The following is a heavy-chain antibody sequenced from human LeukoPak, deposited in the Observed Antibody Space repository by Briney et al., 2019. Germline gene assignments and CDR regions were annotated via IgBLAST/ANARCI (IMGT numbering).Heavy chain of an antibody. CDR2: ITGGGGST. CDR1: RFSFSNYG. D-gene: IGHD3-22*01. V-gene: IGHV3-23*01. Sequence: PGGSLRLSCAASRFSFSNYGMSWIRQAPGKGLEWVSSITGGGGSTYYADSVRGRFTISRDNSKNTLYLQMNSLRAEDAAVYYCAKSSYYDGSSFFREYYFDYWGQGTLVTVSS. CDR3: AKSSYYDGSSFFREYYFDY. J-gene: IGHJ4*02.